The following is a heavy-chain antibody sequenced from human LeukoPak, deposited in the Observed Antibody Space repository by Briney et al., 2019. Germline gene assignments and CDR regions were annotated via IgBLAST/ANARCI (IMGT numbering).Heavy chain of an antibody. V-gene: IGHV4-39*01. CDR2: IYYSGST. J-gene: IGHJ4*02. Sequence: PSETPSLTCTVSGASVSSSTYYWGWIRQPPGKGLEWIGGIYYSGSTYYNPSLKSRVTISVDTSKNQFSLKLNSVTAADTAVYYCARPGPGPWEPVDYWGQGTLVTVSS. CDR1: GASVSSSTYY. D-gene: IGHD1-26*01. CDR3: ARPGPGPWEPVDY.